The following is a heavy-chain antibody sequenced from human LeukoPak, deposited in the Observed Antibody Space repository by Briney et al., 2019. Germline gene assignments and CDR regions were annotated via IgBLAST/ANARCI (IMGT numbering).Heavy chain of an antibody. V-gene: IGHV3-20*04. D-gene: IGHD6-13*01. Sequence: GGSLRLSCGASGFTFDDYGMSWVRQAPGKGLEWVSGINWNGGSTGYADSVKGRFTISRDNAKNSLYLQMNSLRAEDTALYYCARDLIPYSSSWYYFDYWGQGTLVTVSS. CDR1: GFTFDDYG. J-gene: IGHJ4*02. CDR2: INWNGGST. CDR3: ARDLIPYSSSWYYFDY.